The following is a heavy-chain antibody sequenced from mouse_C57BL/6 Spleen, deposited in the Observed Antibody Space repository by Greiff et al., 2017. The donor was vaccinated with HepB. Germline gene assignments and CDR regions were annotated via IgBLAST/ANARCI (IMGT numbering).Heavy chain of an antibody. CDR3: ERQATETGLYAMDY. J-gene: IGHJ4*01. Sequence: EVQRVESGGDLVKPGGSLKLSCAASGFTFSSYGMSWVRQTPDKRLEWVATISSGGSYTYYPDSVKGRFTISRDSAKNTLDLQMSSLRSEDTAMYYCERQATETGLYAMDYWGQGTSVTVSS. V-gene: IGHV5-6*01. CDR1: GFTFSSYG. CDR2: ISSGGSYT. D-gene: IGHD4-1*02.